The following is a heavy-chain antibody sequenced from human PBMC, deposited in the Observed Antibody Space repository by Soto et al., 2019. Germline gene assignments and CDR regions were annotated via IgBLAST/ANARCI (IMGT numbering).Heavy chain of an antibody. Sequence: GGSLRLSCAASGFTSSSYGIHWVRQAPGKGLEWVAVIWYDGSNKYYADSVKGRFTISRDNSKNTLYLQMNSLRAEDTAVYYCAASGDYLEGIDYWGQGTLVTVSS. V-gene: IGHV3-33*01. J-gene: IGHJ4*02. CDR3: AASGDYLEGIDY. CDR2: IWYDGSNK. CDR1: GFTSSSYG. D-gene: IGHD4-17*01.